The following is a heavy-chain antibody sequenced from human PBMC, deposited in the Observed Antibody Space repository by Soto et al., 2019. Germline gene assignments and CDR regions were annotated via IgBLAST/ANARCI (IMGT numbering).Heavy chain of an antibody. V-gene: IGHV1-69*13. Sequence: VASVKVSCKASGGTFSSYAISWVRQAPGQGLEWMGGIIPIFGTANYAQKFQGRVTITADESTSTAYMELSSLRSEDTAVYYCASAGYSNYVGEKYYYYGMDVWGQGTTVTVSS. D-gene: IGHD4-4*01. CDR3: ASAGYSNYVGEKYYYYGMDV. CDR1: GGTFSSYA. J-gene: IGHJ6*02. CDR2: IIPIFGTA.